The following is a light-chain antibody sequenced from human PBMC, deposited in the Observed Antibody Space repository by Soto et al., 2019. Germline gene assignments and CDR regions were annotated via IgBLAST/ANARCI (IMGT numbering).Light chain of an antibody. CDR1: SSNIGAGYD. CDR3: QSYDSSLSGSRV. CDR2: GNS. J-gene: IGLJ1*01. Sequence: QAVVTQPPSVSGAPGQRVTISCTGSSSNIGAGYDVHWYQQLPGTAPKLLIYGNSNRPSGVPDRFSGSKSGTSASLAITGLQAEDEADYYCQSYDSSLSGSRVSGTGTKLAVL. V-gene: IGLV1-40*01.